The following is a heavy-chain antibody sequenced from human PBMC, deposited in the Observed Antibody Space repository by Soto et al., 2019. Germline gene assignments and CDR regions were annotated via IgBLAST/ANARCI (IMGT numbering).Heavy chain of an antibody. CDR1: GYTFTSYG. D-gene: IGHD2-15*01. CDR3: ARYCSGGSCYSFWFDP. J-gene: IGHJ5*02. Sequence: QVQLVQSGAEVKKPGASVKVSCKASGYTFTSYGISWVRQAPGQGLEWMGWIIAYNGNTNYAQKLQGRVTMTTDTSKSKAYMELRSLRSYHTAVYYSARYCSGGSCYSFWFDPWGQGTLVTVCS. V-gene: IGHV1-18*01. CDR2: IIAYNGNT.